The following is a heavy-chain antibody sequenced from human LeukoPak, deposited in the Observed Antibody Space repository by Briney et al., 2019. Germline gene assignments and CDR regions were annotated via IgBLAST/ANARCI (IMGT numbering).Heavy chain of an antibody. CDR3: ARQGNVVVMVPATGFDY. D-gene: IGHD2-15*01. CDR2: VYHSGNT. Sequence: TSETLSLTCTVSGGSIISANYFWGWIRQPPGKGLEWIGSVYHSGNTYYNPSLKSRATISIDTFKSHFSLRLSSVTAADTAVYYCARQGNVVVMVPATGFDYWGQGNLVTVSS. V-gene: IGHV4-39*01. CDR1: GGSIISANYF. J-gene: IGHJ4*02.